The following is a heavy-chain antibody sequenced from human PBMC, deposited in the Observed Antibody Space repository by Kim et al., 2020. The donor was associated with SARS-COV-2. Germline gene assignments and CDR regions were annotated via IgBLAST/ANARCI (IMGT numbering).Heavy chain of an antibody. D-gene: IGHD3-22*01. J-gene: IGHJ4*02. Sequence: GGSLRLSCAASGFTFDDYGMSWVRQAPGKGLEWVSGINWNGGSTGYADSVKGRFTISRDNAKNSLYLQMNSLRDEDTALYYCARLEIYASSVYYIPWGQGTLVNVSS. V-gene: IGHV3-20*04. CDR1: GFTFDDYG. CDR2: INWNGGST. CDR3: ARLEIYASSVYYIP.